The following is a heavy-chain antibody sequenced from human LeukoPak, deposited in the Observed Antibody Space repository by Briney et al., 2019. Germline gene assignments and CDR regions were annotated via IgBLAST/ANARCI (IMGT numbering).Heavy chain of an antibody. CDR2: ISYDGSNK. D-gene: IGHD6-13*01. J-gene: IGHJ4*02. Sequence: SGGSLRLSCAASGFTFSSYAMHWVRQAPGKGLEWVAVISYDGSNKYYADSVKGRFAISRDNSKNTLYLQVNNLRAEDTAVYYCARGPSSNWSGLDFWGQGTLLTVSS. V-gene: IGHV3-30*09. CDR1: GFTFSSYA. CDR3: ARGPSSNWSGLDF.